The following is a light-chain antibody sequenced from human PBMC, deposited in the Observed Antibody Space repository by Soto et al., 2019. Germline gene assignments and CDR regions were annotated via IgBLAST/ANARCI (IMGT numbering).Light chain of an antibody. CDR3: QQLRMYPST. V-gene: IGKV1-9*01. Sequence: IQLTQSPSSLSASVGDRVTITCRASQDIAIYLAXXQQKPGEAPKLLIYAASTLYGGVPSRXSGXGYGTDFALTITSLQAEDFATYYCQQLRMYPSTFGGGTKVDIK. CDR2: AAS. J-gene: IGKJ4*01. CDR1: QDIAIY.